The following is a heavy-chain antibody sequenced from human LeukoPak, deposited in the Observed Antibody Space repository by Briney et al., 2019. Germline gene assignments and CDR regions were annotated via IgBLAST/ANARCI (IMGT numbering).Heavy chain of an antibody. CDR2: IYNSGIT. Sequence: SETLSLTCTVSGGSISSGNYYWSWIRQPAGKGLEYIGRIYNSGITNYNPSLKSRVTISVDTSKNQFSLKLNSVTAADTAVYYCAREIVWGSYPNDAFDIWGQGTMVTVSS. CDR3: AREIVWGSYPNDAFDI. V-gene: IGHV4-61*02. CDR1: GGSISSGNYY. D-gene: IGHD3-16*02. J-gene: IGHJ3*02.